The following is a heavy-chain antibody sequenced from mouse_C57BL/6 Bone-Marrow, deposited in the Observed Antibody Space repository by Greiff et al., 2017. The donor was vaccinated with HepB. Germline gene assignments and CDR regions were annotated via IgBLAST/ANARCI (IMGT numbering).Heavy chain of an antibody. D-gene: IGHD1-1*01. CDR1: GYAFSSYW. J-gene: IGHJ4*01. CDR2: IYPGDGDT. Sequence: QVQLQQSGAELVKPGASVKISCKASGYAFSSYWMNWVKQRPGKGLEWIGQIYPGDGDTNYNGKFKGKATLTADKSSSTAYMQLSSLTSEDSAVYFCARGGVITTVVATKGYYAMDYWGQGTSVTVSS. V-gene: IGHV1-80*01. CDR3: ARGGVITTVVATKGYYAMDY.